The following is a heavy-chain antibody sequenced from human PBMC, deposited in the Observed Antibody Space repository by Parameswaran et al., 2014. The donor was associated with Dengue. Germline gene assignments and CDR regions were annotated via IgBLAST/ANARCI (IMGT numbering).Heavy chain of an antibody. CDR2: IYDSGNP. Sequence: VRQAPGKGLEWIAFIYDSGNPKYNPSLKSRVTISLEPTKNQFSLTLSSLTAADTAVYYCARLGFSSGYYSGLPSYYFDSWGQGTQVTVSS. D-gene: IGHD6-19*01. J-gene: IGHJ4*02. CDR3: ARLGFSSGYYSGLPSYYFDS. V-gene: IGHV4-59*01.